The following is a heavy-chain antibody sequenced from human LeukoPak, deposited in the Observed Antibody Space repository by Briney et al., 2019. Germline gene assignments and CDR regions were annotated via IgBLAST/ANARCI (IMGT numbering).Heavy chain of an antibody. CDR2: ISGSSSYI. D-gene: IGHD2-21*02. CDR1: GFSFSSYS. Sequence: GGSLRLSCAASGFSFSSYSMNWVRQAPGKGLEWVSSISGSSSYIYYADSVKGRFTISRDNAKNSLYLQMNSLRAEDTAVYYCPRAHGEAYCGGDCPFDYWGQGTLVTVSS. J-gene: IGHJ4*02. V-gene: IGHV3-21*01. CDR3: PRAHGEAYCGGDCPFDY.